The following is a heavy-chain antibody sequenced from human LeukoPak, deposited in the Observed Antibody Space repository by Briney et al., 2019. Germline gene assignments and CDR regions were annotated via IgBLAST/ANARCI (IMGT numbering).Heavy chain of an antibody. D-gene: IGHD2-2*01. CDR3: ARVEGSTDYYYMDV. Sequence: PSETLSLTCTVSGGSISSYYWSWIRQPPGKGLEWIGYIYYSGSTNYNPSLKSRVTISVDTSKNQFSLKLSSVTAADTAVYYCARVEGSTDYYYMDVWGKGTTATVSS. CDR2: IYYSGST. V-gene: IGHV4-59*01. CDR1: GGSISSYY. J-gene: IGHJ6*03.